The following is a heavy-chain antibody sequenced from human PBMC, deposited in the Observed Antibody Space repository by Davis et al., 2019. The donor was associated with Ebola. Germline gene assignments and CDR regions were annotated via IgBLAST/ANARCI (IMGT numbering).Heavy chain of an antibody. CDR2: IYYSGST. CDR1: GGSISSYY. J-gene: IGHJ6*02. CDR3: ARGSPAGTGYYYYGMDV. V-gene: IGHV4-59*12. Sequence: SETLSLTCTVSGGSISSYYWSWIRQPPGKGLEWIGYIYYSGSTNYNPSLKSRVTISVETSKNQFSLKLSSVTAADTAVYYCARGSPAGTGYYYYGMDVWGQGTTVTVSS. D-gene: IGHD1-26*01.